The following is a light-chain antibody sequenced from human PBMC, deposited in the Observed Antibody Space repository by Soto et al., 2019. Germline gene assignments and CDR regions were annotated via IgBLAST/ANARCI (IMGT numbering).Light chain of an antibody. V-gene: IGKV3-15*01. CDR1: QSVSSN. CDR2: GAS. J-gene: IGKJ4*01. Sequence: EIVMTQSPATLSVSPGERATLSCRASQSVSSNLAWYQQKPGQAPRLLIYGASTRATGIPARFSGSGSGTEFTLTFSSLQSEDFAVYYCQQYNNWPLTFGGGNKVEIK. CDR3: QQYNNWPLT.